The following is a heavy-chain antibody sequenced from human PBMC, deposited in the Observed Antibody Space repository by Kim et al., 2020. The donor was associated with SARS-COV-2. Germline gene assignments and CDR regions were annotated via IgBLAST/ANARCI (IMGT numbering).Heavy chain of an antibody. CDR2: ISSSGSTI. V-gene: IGHV3-48*03. CDR1: GFTFSSYE. D-gene: IGHD2-2*01. J-gene: IGHJ6*02. Sequence: GGSLRLSGAASGFTFSSYEMNWVRQATGKELEWVSYISSSGSTIYYADSVKSRFTISRDNAKNSLYLQMNSLRAEDTAVYYCARERGYCSSTSCYVFYYYYGMDVWGQGTTVTVSS. CDR3: ARERGYCSSTSCYVFYYYYGMDV.